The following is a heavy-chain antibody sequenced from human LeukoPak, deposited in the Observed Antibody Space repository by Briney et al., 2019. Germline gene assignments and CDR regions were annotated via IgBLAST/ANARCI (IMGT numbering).Heavy chain of an antibody. V-gene: IGHV1-18*01. CDR3: ARDGYNYGLTGSMDV. J-gene: IGHJ6*01. CDR1: GYTFTSYG. D-gene: IGHD5-18*01. CDR2: ISTYNGNT. Sequence: GAPVKPCCTASGYTFTSYGISWVRQAPGQGLEWMGWISTYNGNTNYAQKVQGRVTMTTDTSTTTAYMELRSLRSDDTAVYYCARDGYNYGLTGSMDVWG.